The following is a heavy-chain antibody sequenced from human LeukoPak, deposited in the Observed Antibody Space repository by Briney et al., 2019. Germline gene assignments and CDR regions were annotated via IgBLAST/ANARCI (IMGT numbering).Heavy chain of an antibody. Sequence: SETLSLTCAVYGGSFSGYYWSWIRQLPGKGLEWIGEINHSGSTNYNPSLKSRVTISVDTSKNRFSLKLSSVTAADTAVYYCARGQGTVTTHWGQGTLITVSS. CDR3: ARGQGTVTTH. CDR1: GGSFSGYY. D-gene: IGHD4-17*01. V-gene: IGHV4-34*01. J-gene: IGHJ4*02. CDR2: INHSGST.